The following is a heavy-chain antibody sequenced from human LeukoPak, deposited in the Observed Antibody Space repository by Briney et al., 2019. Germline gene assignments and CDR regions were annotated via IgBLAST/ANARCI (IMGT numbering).Heavy chain of an antibody. CDR2: INPSGGST. J-gene: IGHJ4*02. CDR3: ARFTYYYDSSGYYRFYY. D-gene: IGHD3-22*01. V-gene: IGHV1-46*01. CDR1: GYTFTSYY. Sequence: ASVKVSCKASGYTFTSYYMHWVRQAPGQGLEWMGIINPSGGSTSYAQKFQGRVTMTRDMSISTAYMELSRLRAEDTAVYYCARFTYYYDSSGYYRFYYWGQGTLVTVSS.